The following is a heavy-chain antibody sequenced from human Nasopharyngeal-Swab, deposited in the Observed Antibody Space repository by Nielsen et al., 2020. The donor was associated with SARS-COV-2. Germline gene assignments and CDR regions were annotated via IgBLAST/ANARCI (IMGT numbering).Heavy chain of an antibody. CDR2: ISYDGSNK. CDR1: GFTFSSYA. J-gene: IGHJ4*02. V-gene: IGHV3-30*04. D-gene: IGHD6-13*01. CDR3: ARDLFHSSSWYEDY. Sequence: GESLKISCAASGFTFSSYAMHWVRQAPGEGLEWVAVISYDGSNKYYADSVKGRFTISRDNSKNTLYLQMNSLRAEDTAVYYCARDLFHSSSWYEDYWGQGTLVTVSS.